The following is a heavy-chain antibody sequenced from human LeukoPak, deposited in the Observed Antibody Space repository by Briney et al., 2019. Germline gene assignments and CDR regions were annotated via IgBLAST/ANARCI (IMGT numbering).Heavy chain of an antibody. D-gene: IGHD1-26*01. V-gene: IGHV3-74*01. CDR2: IASDGSST. Sequence: GGSLRLSCAASGFTFSSYWMNWVRQAPGKGLVWVSRIASDGSSTTYADSVKGRFSISRDNAKNTLYLQMNSLRAEDTAVYYCAKEVGTIPTNLLDDWGQGTLVTVSS. CDR1: GFTFSSYW. CDR3: AKEVGTIPTNLLDD. J-gene: IGHJ4*02.